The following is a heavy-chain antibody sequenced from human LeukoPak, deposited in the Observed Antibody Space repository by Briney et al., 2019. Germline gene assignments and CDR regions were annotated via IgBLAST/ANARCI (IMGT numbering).Heavy chain of an antibody. V-gene: IGHV3-48*03. Sequence: GGSLRLSCAASEFTFTSYELNWVRQAPGKGLEWVSYISSSGNTISYADSVKGRFTISRDNAKNPVYLQMNSLRDEDTAVYYCARGPQSIAVASPDNWFDPWGQGTLVTVSS. CDR3: ARGPQSIAVASPDNWFDP. J-gene: IGHJ5*02. CDR2: ISSSGNTI. CDR1: EFTFTSYE. D-gene: IGHD6-19*01.